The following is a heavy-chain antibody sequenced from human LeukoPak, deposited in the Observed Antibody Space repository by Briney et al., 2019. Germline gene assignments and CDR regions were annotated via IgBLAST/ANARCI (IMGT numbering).Heavy chain of an antibody. CDR3: AKSNGYGLVDI. J-gene: IGHJ3*02. Sequence: SETLSLTCTVSGYSISSGYYWGWIRQPPGKGLEWIGSIYHSGSTYYSPSLKSRVTISLDTSRNQFSLKLTSVTAADTAVYYCAKSNGYGLVDIWGQGTMVTVSS. CDR2: IYHSGST. D-gene: IGHD3-10*01. V-gene: IGHV4-38-2*02. CDR1: GYSISSGYY.